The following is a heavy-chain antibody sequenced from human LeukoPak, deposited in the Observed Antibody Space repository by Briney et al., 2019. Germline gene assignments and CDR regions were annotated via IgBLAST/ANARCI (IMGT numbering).Heavy chain of an antibody. D-gene: IGHD2-15*01. CDR2: IWYDGSKK. CDR1: GFTFSTYV. Sequence: PGGSLRLSCAASGFTFSTYVMHWVRQAPGKGLEWVAVIWYDGSKKDYADSVKGRFTISRDNSKNTLYLQMNSLRAEDTALYYCARDRPLVVAGQLDYWGQGTLVTVSS. V-gene: IGHV3-33*01. CDR3: ARDRPLVVAGQLDY. J-gene: IGHJ4*02.